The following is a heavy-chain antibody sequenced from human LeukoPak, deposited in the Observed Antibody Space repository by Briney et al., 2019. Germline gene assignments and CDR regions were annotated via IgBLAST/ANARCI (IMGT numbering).Heavy chain of an antibody. D-gene: IGHD5-18*01. J-gene: IGHJ6*02. CDR2: INHSGST. Sequence: PSETLSLTCAVYGGSFSGYYWSWIRQPPGKGLEWIGEINHSGSTNYNPSLKSGVTLCVHTSKTRFSLKLSSVPAADTAVYYCARTCRSYGPYGMDVWGQGTTVTVSS. CDR3: ARTCRSYGPYGMDV. V-gene: IGHV4-34*01. CDR1: GGSFSGYY.